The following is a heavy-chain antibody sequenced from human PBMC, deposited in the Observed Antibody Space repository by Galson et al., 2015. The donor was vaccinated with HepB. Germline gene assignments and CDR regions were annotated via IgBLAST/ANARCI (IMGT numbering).Heavy chain of an antibody. CDR2: IYPGDSDT. Sequence: QSGAEVKKPGESLRISCKGSGYSFRNYWIGWVRQMPGKGLEWMGIIYPGDSDTRYSPSFQGQVTISADKSTSTAYLQWSSLKASDTAMYYCARHGPTCDYYSYGMDVWGQGTTVTVSS. CDR3: ARHGPTCDYYSYGMDV. V-gene: IGHV5-51*01. CDR1: GYSFRNYW. J-gene: IGHJ6*02.